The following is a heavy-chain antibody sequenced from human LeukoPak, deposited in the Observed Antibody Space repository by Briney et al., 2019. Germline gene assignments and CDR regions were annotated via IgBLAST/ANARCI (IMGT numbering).Heavy chain of an antibody. CDR1: GGTFSSYA. Sequence: ASVKVSCKASGGTFSSYAISWVRQAPGQGLEWMGGIIPIFGTANYAQKFQGRVTITADESTSTAYMELSSLRSEDTAVYYCARDYNYYGSGSYMNSNWFDPWGQGTLVTVSS. V-gene: IGHV1-69*01. CDR2: IIPIFGTA. J-gene: IGHJ5*02. D-gene: IGHD3-10*01. CDR3: ARDYNYYGSGSYMNSNWFDP.